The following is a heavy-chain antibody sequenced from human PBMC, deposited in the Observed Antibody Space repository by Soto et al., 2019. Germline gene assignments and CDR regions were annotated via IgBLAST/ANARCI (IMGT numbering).Heavy chain of an antibody. CDR1: GYTFTGYY. CDR2: INPNSGGT. J-gene: IGHJ4*02. V-gene: IGHV1-2*04. CDR3: ARARHYYDSSGYYYVREGLDY. D-gene: IGHD3-22*01. Sequence: ASVQVSCKASGYTFTGYYMHWVRQAPGQGREWMGWINPNSGGTNYAQKFQGWVTMTRDTSISTAYMELSRLRSDDTAVYYCARARHYYDSSGYYYVREGLDYWGQGTLVTVSS.